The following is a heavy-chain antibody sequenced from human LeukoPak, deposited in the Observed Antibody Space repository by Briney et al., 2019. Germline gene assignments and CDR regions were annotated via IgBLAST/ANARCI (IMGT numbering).Heavy chain of an antibody. CDR2: IIPILGIA. D-gene: IGHD6-13*01. CDR1: GGTFSSYA. Sequence: SVKVSCKASGGTFSSYAISWVRQAPGQGLEWMGRIIPILGIANYAQKFQGRVTITADKSTSTAYMELSSLRSEDTAVYYCARSYIAAAGTSGAFDIWGQGTMVTVSS. J-gene: IGHJ3*02. CDR3: ARSYIAAAGTSGAFDI. V-gene: IGHV1-69*04.